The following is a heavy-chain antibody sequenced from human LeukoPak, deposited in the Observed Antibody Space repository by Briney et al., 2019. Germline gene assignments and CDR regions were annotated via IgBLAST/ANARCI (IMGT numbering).Heavy chain of an antibody. CDR3: ARRSYGGKDFDY. J-gene: IGHJ4*02. V-gene: IGHV5-51*01. D-gene: IGHD4-23*01. CDR1: GSTFTSYW. Sequence: PGESLKISCKGSGSTFTSYWIAWGRRMPGKGLEWMGIIYPGDSDTRYSPSFQGQVTISADRSISTAYLQWSSLKASDTAMYYCARRSYGGKDFDYWGQGTLVTVSS. CDR2: IYPGDSDT.